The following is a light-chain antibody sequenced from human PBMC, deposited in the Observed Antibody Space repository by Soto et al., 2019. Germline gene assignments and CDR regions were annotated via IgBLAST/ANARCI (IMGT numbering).Light chain of an antibody. V-gene: IGLV2-23*02. Sequence: QSVLTQPASVSGSPGQAITISCTGTSSDVGSYNLVSWYQQYPGKAHKLMNYEVTQRPSGVSKRFSGSKSGNTASQTISGFQAEDEADYYCCSYARGSTYGFGTGTKVTV. CDR2: EVT. J-gene: IGLJ1*01. CDR1: SSDVGSYNL. CDR3: CSYARGSTYG.